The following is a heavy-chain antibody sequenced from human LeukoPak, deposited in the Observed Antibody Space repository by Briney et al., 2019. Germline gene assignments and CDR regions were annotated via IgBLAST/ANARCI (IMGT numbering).Heavy chain of an antibody. J-gene: IGHJ4*02. CDR2: IIPIFGTA. V-gene: IGHV1-69*13. Sequence: SVKVSCKASGGTFISYAISWVRQAPGQGLEWMGGIIPIFGTANYAQKFQGRVTITADESTSTAYMELSSLRSEDTAVYYCARPSPEFLRLGELSFDYWGQGTLVTVSS. CDR3: ARPSPEFLRLGELSFDY. D-gene: IGHD3-16*02. CDR1: GGTFISYA.